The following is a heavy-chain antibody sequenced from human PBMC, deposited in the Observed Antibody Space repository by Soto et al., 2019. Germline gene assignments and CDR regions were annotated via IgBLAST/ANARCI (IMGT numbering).Heavy chain of an antibody. CDR3: ARVRFLEWLLYPNWFDP. D-gene: IGHD3-3*01. V-gene: IGHV1-18*04. CDR2: ISAHNGNT. J-gene: IGHJ5*02. CDR1: GYTFTSYG. Sequence: ASVKVSCKASGYTFTSYGISWVRQAPGQGLEWMGWISAHNGNTNYAQKLQGRVTMTTDTSTSTAYMELRSLRSDDTAVYYCARVRFLEWLLYPNWFDPWGQGTLVTVSS.